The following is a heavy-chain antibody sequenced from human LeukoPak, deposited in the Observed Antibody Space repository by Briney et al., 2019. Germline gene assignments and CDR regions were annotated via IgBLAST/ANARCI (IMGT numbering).Heavy chain of an antibody. V-gene: IGHV3-7*01. J-gene: IGHJ4*02. CDR2: IKEDGSEK. CDR3: ARGRLVFDF. D-gene: IGHD5-12*01. CDR1: GFTFSTYA. Sequence: GGSLRLSCAASGFTFSTYAMNWVRQAPGKGLEWVANIKEDGSEKYYVASVKGRFTISRDNAKKSLYLQMTSLTADDTAVYYCARGRLVFDFWGQGTLVTVSS.